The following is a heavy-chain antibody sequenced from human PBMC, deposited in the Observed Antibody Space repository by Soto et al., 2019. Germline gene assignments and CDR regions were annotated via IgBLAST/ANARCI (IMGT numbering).Heavy chain of an antibody. CDR1: GGSFSGYY. J-gene: IGHJ2*01. Sequence: QVQLQQWGAGPLRSLETLSLTCGVSGGSFSGYYWAWIRQSPGKGLEWIGEINDRGSINYNPSLKSRVSISVDTSKNHHSLNLRSVTAADTAVYYCARESHDILTGPPWVWYFDLWGRGTLVTVSS. CDR3: ARESHDILTGPPWVWYFDL. CDR2: INDRGSI. V-gene: IGHV4-34*01. D-gene: IGHD3-9*01.